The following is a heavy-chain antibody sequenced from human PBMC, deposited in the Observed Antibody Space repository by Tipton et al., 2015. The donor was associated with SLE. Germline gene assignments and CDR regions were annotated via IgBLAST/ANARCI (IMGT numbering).Heavy chain of an antibody. Sequence: SLRLSCAASGFTFSSYSMNWVRQAPGKGLEWVSSISSSSSYIYYADSVKGRFTISRDNAKNSLYLQMNSLRAEDTAVYYCARAMDWGRGWFDPWGQGTLVTVSS. CDR1: GFTFSSYS. J-gene: IGHJ5*02. D-gene: IGHD3/OR15-3a*01. V-gene: IGHV3-21*01. CDR2: ISSSSSYI. CDR3: ARAMDWGRGWFDP.